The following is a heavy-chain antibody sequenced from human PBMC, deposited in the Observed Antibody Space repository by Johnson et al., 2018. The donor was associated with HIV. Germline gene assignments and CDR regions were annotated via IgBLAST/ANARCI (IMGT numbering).Heavy chain of an antibody. Sequence: QVQLVESGGGVVRPGGSLRLSCAASGFNFNGFGMHWVRQAPGKGLEWVAFLRYDGSNKYYADSVKGRFTISRDNSKNTLYLQMNSLRAEDTAVYYCAREYDAFDIWGQGTMVTVSS. V-gene: IGHV3-30*02. CDR1: GFNFNGFG. D-gene: IGHD3-10*01. J-gene: IGHJ3*02. CDR2: LRYDGSNK. CDR3: AREYDAFDI.